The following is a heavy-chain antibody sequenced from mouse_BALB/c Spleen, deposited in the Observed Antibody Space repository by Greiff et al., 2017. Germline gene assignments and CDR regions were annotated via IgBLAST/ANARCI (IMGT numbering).Heavy chain of an antibody. CDR1: GYSITSGYY. V-gene: IGHV3-6*02. CDR3: AYGSSFDY. CDR2: ISYDGSN. Sequence: EVQLQESGPGLVKPSQSLSLTCSVTGYSITSGYYWNWIRQFPGNKLEWMGYISYDGSNNYNPSLKNRISITRDTSKNQFFLKLNSVTTEDTATYYCAYGSSFDYWGQGTTLTVSS. D-gene: IGHD1-1*01. J-gene: IGHJ2*01.